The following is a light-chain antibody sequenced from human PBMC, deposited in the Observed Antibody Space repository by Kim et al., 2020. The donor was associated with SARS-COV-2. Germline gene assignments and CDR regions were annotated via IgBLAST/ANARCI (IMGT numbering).Light chain of an antibody. CDR3: QQYKSWPLT. J-gene: IGKJ4*01. Sequence: SLAPGERATLSCRASQSVSNNVAWYQQKPGQAPRLLIYDASTRATGIPARFSGTGSGTEFSLTISSLQSEDCAVYYCQQYKSWPLTFGGGTKLEIK. CDR1: QSVSNN. V-gene: IGKV3-15*01. CDR2: DAS.